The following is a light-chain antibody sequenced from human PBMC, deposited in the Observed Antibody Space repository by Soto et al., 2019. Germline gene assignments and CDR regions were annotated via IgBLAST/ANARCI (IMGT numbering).Light chain of an antibody. Sequence: QPVLTQPASVSGSPGQSITISCTGTSSDVGNYNFVSWYQQHPGKAPKFMIFEVSKRPSGVSDRFSGSKSGNTASLTISGLQAEDEADYYCCSYAGKSAYVFGSGTKLTV. CDR3: CSYAGKSAYV. CDR2: EVS. V-gene: IGLV2-23*02. CDR1: SSDVGNYNF. J-gene: IGLJ1*01.